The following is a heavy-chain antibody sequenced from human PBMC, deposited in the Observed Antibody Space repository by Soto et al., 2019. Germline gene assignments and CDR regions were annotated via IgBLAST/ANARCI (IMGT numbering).Heavy chain of an antibody. J-gene: IGHJ6*02. CDR3: ARGGFYDSSGARNYYYCGMNV. CDR1: GYTFTSYG. CDR2: ISAYDGYT. V-gene: IGHV1-18*01. Sequence: QVQLVQSGAEVKKPGASVKVSCKASGYTFTSYGINWVRQAPGQGLEWLGWISAYDGYTNYAQILQGRVSMTTDTATRTSTMGLRSPRSDDTAMYYCARGGFYDSSGARNYYYCGMNVWGQGTTVTVSS. D-gene: IGHD3-22*01.